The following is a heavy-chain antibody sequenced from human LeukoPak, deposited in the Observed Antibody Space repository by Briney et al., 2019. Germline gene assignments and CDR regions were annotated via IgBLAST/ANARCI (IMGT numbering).Heavy chain of an antibody. J-gene: IGHJ4*02. D-gene: IGHD3-22*01. V-gene: IGHV3-21*01. CDR2: ISSSSSYI. Sequence: GGSLRLSCAASGFTFSSYSMNWVRQAPGKGLEWVSSISSSSSYIYYADSVKGRFTISRDNAKNSLYLQMNSLRAEDTAVYYCARSGDYYDSSGHPPWFDYWGQGTLVTVSS. CDR3: ARSGDYYDSSGHPPWFDY. CDR1: GFTFSSYS.